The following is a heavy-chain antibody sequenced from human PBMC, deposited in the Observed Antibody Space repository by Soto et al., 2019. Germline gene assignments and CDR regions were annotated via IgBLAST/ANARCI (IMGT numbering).Heavy chain of an antibody. V-gene: IGHV3-7*03. CDR2: INQDGSEK. CDR3: ARDSTYDFWSGSNYYGMDV. Sequence: EVQLVESGGGLVQPGGSLRLSCAASGFTFSSYWMSWVRQAPGKGLEWVANINQDGSEKYYVDSVKGRFTISRDNAKNSLYLQMNSLRAEDTAVYYCARDSTYDFWSGSNYYGMDVWGQGTTVTVSS. CDR1: GFTFSSYW. D-gene: IGHD3-3*01. J-gene: IGHJ6*02.